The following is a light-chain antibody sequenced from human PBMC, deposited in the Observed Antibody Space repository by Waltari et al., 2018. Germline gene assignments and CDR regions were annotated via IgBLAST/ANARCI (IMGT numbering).Light chain of an antibody. Sequence: QSALTQPRSVSGSPGQSVTISCTGTSSDVGRYNYVPWYQHHPGKAPKLMSYDVIKRPSGVPDRFSGSKSGNTASLTISGLQAEDEADYYCCSYAGSYTLVFGGGTKLTVL. CDR3: CSYAGSYTLV. CDR1: SSDVGRYNY. CDR2: DVI. V-gene: IGLV2-11*01. J-gene: IGLJ2*01.